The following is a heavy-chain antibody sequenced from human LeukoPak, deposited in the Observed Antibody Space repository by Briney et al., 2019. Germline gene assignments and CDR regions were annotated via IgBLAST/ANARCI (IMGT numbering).Heavy chain of an antibody. Sequence: GGSLRLSCAASGCTFRSYSMNWVRQAPGKGLEWVSSISSSSSYIYYADSVKGRFTISRDNAKNSLYLHMNSLRAEDTAVYYCARDLRGDYADYYYGMDVWGQGTTVTVSS. CDR3: ARDLRGDYADYYYGMDV. D-gene: IGHD4-17*01. J-gene: IGHJ6*02. V-gene: IGHV3-21*01. CDR1: GCTFRSYS. CDR2: ISSSSSYI.